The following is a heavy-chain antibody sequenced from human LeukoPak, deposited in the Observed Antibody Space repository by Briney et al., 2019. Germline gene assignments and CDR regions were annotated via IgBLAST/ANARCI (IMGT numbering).Heavy chain of an antibody. CDR1: GGSISSYY. V-gene: IGHV4-59*01. CDR3: ARASFGDYSAEYFHH. D-gene: IGHD4-17*01. J-gene: IGHJ1*01. CDR2: IYYSGST. Sequence: KPSETLSLTCTVSGGSISSYYWSWIRQPPGKGLEWIGYIYYSGSTNYNPSLKSRVTISVDTSKNQFSLKLNSVTAADTAVYYCARASFGDYSAEYFHHWGQGTLVTVSS.